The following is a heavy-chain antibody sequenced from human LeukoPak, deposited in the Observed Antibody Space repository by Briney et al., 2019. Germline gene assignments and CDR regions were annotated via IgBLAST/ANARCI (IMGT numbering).Heavy chain of an antibody. Sequence: ASVKVSCKASGYTFTSYAMHWVRQAPGQRLEWMGWINAGNGNTKYSQKFQGRVTVTRDTSASTAYMELSSLRSEDTAVYYCARGPPWELHDYWGQGTLVTVSS. CDR2: INAGNGNT. V-gene: IGHV1-3*01. J-gene: IGHJ4*02. CDR1: GYTFTSYA. CDR3: ARGPPWELHDY. D-gene: IGHD1-26*01.